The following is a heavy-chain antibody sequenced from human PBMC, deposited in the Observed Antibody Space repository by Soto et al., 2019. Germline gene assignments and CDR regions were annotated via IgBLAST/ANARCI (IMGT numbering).Heavy chain of an antibody. CDR1: GFTFSSYS. J-gene: IGHJ4*02. V-gene: IGHV3-21*01. CDR2: ISSSSSYI. D-gene: IGHD3-9*01. Sequence: GGSLRLSCAASGFTFSSYSMNWVRQAPGKGLEWVSSISSSSSYIYYADSVKGRFTISRDNAKNSLYLQMNSLRAEDTAVYYCAREDDILTGSLDYWVQGTLVTVSS. CDR3: AREDDILTGSLDY.